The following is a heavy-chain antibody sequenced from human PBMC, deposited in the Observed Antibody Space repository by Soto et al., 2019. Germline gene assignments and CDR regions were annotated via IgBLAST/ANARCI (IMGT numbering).Heavy chain of an antibody. CDR1: GFTFSSYG. V-gene: IGHV3-30*18. Sequence: QVQLVESGGGVVQPGRSLRLSCAASGFTFSSYGMHWVRQAPGKGLEWVAVISYDGSNKYYADSVKGRFTISRDNSKKAMYLQMNSLRAEYTAVYYCAKGAAIVLFPAARNYHYGMGVWGGGTTVTDSS. D-gene: IGHD2-2*01. CDR3: AKGAAIVLFPAARNYHYGMGV. J-gene: IGHJ6*04. CDR2: ISYDGSNK.